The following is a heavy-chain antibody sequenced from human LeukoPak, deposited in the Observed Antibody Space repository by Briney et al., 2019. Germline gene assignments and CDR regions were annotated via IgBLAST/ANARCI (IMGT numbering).Heavy chain of an antibody. CDR1: GSAFSSYG. J-gene: IGHJ6*02. CDR2: ISNNGGST. Sequence: GGSLRLSCAASGSAFSSYGIHRVCQAPGKGLEYVSAISNNGGSTYYAISVKGRFTISRDNSKSTVYLQMGSLRAEDMAVYYCARDLAIRFYGMDVWGQGTTVTVSS. CDR3: ARDLAIRFYGMDV. V-gene: IGHV3-64*01.